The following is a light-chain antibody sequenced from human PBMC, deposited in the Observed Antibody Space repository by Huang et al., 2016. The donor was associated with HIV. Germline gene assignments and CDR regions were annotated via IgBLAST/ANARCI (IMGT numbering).Light chain of an antibody. CDR1: QGVRNNY. CDR3: QQYSTSSYT. CDR2: DAH. V-gene: IGKV3D-20*01. Sequence: IVLTQSPATPSLSPGERATLTCGASQGVRNNYLAWYQQKPGLAPRLLIYDAHVRATGIPDRFSGSGSGTDFTLTISRLEPEDFAMYYCQQYSTSSYTFGQGTKVDI. J-gene: IGKJ2*01.